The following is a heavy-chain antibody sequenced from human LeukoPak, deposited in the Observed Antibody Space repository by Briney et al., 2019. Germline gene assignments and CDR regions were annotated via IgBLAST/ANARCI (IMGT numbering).Heavy chain of an antibody. D-gene: IGHD3-22*01. Sequence: PGGSLRLSCSASGFIFSTYTMYWVRQPPGKGLEWVANIKQDGSEKYYVDSVKGRFTISRDNAKNSLYLQMDSLRVEDTAVYYCARGRKIVVVMGGFFDYWGQGTLVTVSS. J-gene: IGHJ4*02. V-gene: IGHV3-7*03. CDR1: GFIFSTYT. CDR3: ARGRKIVVVMGGFFDY. CDR2: IKQDGSEK.